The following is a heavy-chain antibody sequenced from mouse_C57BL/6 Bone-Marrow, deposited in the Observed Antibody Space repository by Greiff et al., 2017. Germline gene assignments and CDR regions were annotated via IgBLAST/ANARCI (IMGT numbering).Heavy chain of an antibody. Sequence: EVMLVESGGGLVQPKGSLKLSCAASGFSFNTYAMNWVRQAPGKGLEWVARIRSKSNNYATYYADSVKDRFTISRDDSESMLYLQMNNLKTEDTAMYYCVRQRSTDFDYWGQGTTLTVSS. CDR3: VRQRSTDFDY. CDR2: IRSKSNNYAT. V-gene: IGHV10-1*01. J-gene: IGHJ2*01. CDR1: GFSFNTYA.